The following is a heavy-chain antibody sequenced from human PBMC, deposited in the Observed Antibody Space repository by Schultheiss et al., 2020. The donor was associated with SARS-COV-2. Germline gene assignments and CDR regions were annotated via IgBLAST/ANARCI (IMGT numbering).Heavy chain of an antibody. Sequence: SCAASGFTFSSYGMHWVRQAPGKGLEWVAVISYDGSNKYYADSVKGRFTISRDNSKNTLYLQMNSLRAEDTAVYYCAKSLGLVYYDFPEYYFDYWGQGTLVTVSS. CDR1: GFTFSSYG. CDR3: AKSLGLVYYDFPEYYFDY. D-gene: IGHD3-3*01. V-gene: IGHV3-30*18. CDR2: ISYDGSNK. J-gene: IGHJ4*02.